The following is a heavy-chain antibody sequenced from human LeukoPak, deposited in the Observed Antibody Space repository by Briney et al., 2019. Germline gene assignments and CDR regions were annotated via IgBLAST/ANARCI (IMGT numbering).Heavy chain of an antibody. V-gene: IGHV4-4*07. Sequence: PSETLSLTCTVSGGTISSYYWNWVRQPAGKGLEWIGRIYSSGGGNYNPSLKSRVTMSVDTSKNQFSLKLSSVTAADTAVYYCARDPSYFWGRFDPWGQGTLVAVSS. CDR1: GGTISSYY. D-gene: IGHD2/OR15-2a*01. J-gene: IGHJ5*02. CDR3: ARDPSYFWGRFDP. CDR2: IYSSGGG.